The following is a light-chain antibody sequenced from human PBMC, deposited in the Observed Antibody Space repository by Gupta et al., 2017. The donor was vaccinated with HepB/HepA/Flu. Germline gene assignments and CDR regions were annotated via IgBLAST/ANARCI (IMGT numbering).Light chain of an antibody. CDR3: QQYNDLSPWT. V-gene: IGKV1-5*03. J-gene: IGKJ1*01. Sequence: DIQMTQPSSTLSASVVDRVTITCRASESISSLAWYQQKPGQAPRLLIYEASTSESGVPSRFSGSGSGTEFALTISSMQPDDFATYYCQQYNDLSPWTFGQGTKVEIK. CDR2: EAS. CDR1: ESISS.